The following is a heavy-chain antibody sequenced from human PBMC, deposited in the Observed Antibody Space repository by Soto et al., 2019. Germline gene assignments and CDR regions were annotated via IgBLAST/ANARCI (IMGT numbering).Heavy chain of an antibody. CDR1: GFTFSSYA. CDR2: ISYDGSNK. V-gene: IGHV3-30-3*01. D-gene: IGHD6-13*01. Sequence: QVQLVESGGGVVQPGRSLRLSCAASGFTFSSYAMHWVRQAPGKGLEWVAVISYDGSNKYYADSVKGRFTISRDNSKNTLYLQMNSLRAEDTAVYYCARESKVGQQLVPYYYYYGMDVWGQGTTVTVSS. J-gene: IGHJ6*02. CDR3: ARESKVGQQLVPYYYYYGMDV.